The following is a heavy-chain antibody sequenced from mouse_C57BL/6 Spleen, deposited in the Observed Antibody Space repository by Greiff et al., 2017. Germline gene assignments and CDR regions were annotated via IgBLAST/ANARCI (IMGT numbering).Heavy chain of an antibody. D-gene: IGHD4-1*01. V-gene: IGHV1-15*01. J-gene: IGHJ2*01. Sequence: VQLVESGAELVRPGASVTLSCKASGYTFTDYEMHWVKQTPVHGLEWIGAIDPETGGTAYNQKFKGKAILTADKSSSTAYIELRSLTSEDSAVYYCTRELVHWGQCTTLTVSS. CDR1: GYTFTDYE. CDR3: TRELVH. CDR2: IDPETGGT.